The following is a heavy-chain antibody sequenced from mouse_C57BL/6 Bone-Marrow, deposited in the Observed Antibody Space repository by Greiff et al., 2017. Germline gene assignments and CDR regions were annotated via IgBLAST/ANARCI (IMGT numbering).Heavy chain of an antibody. J-gene: IGHJ1*03. CDR3: SRQVTTVQATKYFDV. CDR2: ISGGGGNT. Sequence: EVQGVESGGGLVKPGGSLKLSCAASGFTFSSYTMSWVRQTPEKRLQWVAAISGGGGNTYYPDSVKGRFTISRDNDKNILYLQMSSLRSEDTALYYCSRQVTTVQATKYFDVWGTGTTVTVSS. CDR1: GFTFSSYT. D-gene: IGHD1-1*01. V-gene: IGHV5-9*01.